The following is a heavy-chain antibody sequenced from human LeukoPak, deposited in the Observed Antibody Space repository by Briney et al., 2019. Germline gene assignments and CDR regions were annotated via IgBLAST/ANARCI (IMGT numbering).Heavy chain of an antibody. Sequence: SETLSLTCAVYGGSFSGYYWSWIRQPPGKGLEWIGEINHSGSTNYNPSLKSRVTISVDTSKNQFSLKLSSVTAADTAVYYCARGHYYDSSGYYGYWGQGTLVIVSS. CDR1: GGSFSGYY. V-gene: IGHV4-34*01. D-gene: IGHD3-22*01. CDR2: INHSGST. CDR3: ARGHYYDSSGYYGY. J-gene: IGHJ4*02.